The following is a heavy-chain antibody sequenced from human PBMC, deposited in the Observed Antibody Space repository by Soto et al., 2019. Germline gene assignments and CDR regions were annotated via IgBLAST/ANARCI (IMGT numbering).Heavy chain of an antibody. V-gene: IGHV3-30*18. CDR1: GFSFSSYA. D-gene: IGHD2-21*01. CDR2: ISYDASNK. Sequence: QVQLVESGGGVVQPGRSLRLSCVASGFSFSSYAMHWVRQAPGKGLEWVALISYDASNKYYADSVKGRFTISRDNSKNTLYLQMNSLRAEDTAVFYCAKDLIGYCGDGSCHDFHYWGQGTQVTVSS. J-gene: IGHJ4*02. CDR3: AKDLIGYCGDGSCHDFHY.